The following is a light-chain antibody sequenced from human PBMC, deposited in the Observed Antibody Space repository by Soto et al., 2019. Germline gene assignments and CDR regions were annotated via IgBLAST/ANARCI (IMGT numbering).Light chain of an antibody. CDR1: QSVSSN. CDR2: GAS. Sequence: EIVMTQSPATLSVSPGERATLSCKASQSVSSNLAWYQQKPGQAPRLLIYGASTRAIGIPARFSGSRSGTEFTLTISSLQSEAFAVYYCQQDDNWPRTFGKGTKVEIK. CDR3: QQDDNWPRT. J-gene: IGKJ1*01. V-gene: IGKV3-15*01.